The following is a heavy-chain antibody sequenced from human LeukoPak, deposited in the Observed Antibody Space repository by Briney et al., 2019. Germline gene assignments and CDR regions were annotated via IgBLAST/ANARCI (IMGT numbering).Heavy chain of an antibody. Sequence: SETLSLTCAVYGGSFSGYYWSWIRQPPGKGLEWIGEINHSGSTNYNPSLKSRVTISVDTSKKQFSLKLSSVTAADTAVYYCAGDSNRWYYKFDYWGQGTLVTVSS. CDR1: GGSFSGYY. CDR2: INHSGST. CDR3: AGDSNRWYYKFDY. D-gene: IGHD6-13*01. J-gene: IGHJ4*02. V-gene: IGHV4-34*01.